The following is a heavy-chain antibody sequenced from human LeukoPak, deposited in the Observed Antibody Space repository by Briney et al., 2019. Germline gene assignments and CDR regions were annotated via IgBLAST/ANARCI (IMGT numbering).Heavy chain of an antibody. CDR3: ARDLVAGTADYYYYYYMDV. J-gene: IGHJ6*03. Sequence: GGSLRLSCAASGFTFSSYSMNWVRQAPGKGLEWVSSISSSSSYIYYADSVKGRFTISRDNAKNSLYLQMNSLRAEDTAVYYCARDLVAGTADYYYYYYMDVWGKGTTVTVSS. D-gene: IGHD6-19*01. V-gene: IGHV3-21*01. CDR1: GFTFSSYS. CDR2: ISSSSSYI.